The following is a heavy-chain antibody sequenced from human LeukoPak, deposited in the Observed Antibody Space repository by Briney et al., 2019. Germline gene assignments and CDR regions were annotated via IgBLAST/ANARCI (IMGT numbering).Heavy chain of an antibody. CDR1: GYTFTGYY. Sequence: ASVKVSCKASGYTFTGYYMHWVRQAPGQGLTWMGWINPKSGGTNSALTFRGRVTMTRDTSINTAYMELSNLKSDDTAFYFCARAIYDSDSYYYGLDYWGRGTLVTVSS. CDR2: INPKSGGT. D-gene: IGHD3-22*01. J-gene: IGHJ4*02. CDR3: ARAIYDSDSYYYGLDY. V-gene: IGHV1-2*02.